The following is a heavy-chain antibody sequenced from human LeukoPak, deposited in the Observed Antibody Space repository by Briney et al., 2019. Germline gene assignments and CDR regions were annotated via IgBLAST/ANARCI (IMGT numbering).Heavy chain of an antibody. V-gene: IGHV4-4*09. Sequence: PSETLSLTCTVSGGSISSYYWSWIRQPPGKGLEWIGYIYTSGSTNYNPSLKSRVTISVDTSKNQFSLKLSSVTAADTAVYYCARQSLASSGYYYFDYWGQGTLVTVSS. CDR2: IYTSGST. CDR1: GGSISSYY. J-gene: IGHJ4*02. D-gene: IGHD3-22*01. CDR3: ARQSLASSGYYYFDY.